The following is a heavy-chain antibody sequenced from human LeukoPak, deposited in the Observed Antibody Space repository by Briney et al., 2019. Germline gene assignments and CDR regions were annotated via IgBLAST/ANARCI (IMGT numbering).Heavy chain of an antibody. J-gene: IGHJ4*02. CDR3: ARGRGVTRRFSY. D-gene: IGHD2-21*02. CDR1: GGSISSSSYY. Sequence: SETLSLTCTVSGGSISSSSYYWGWIRQPPGKGLEWIGSIYYSGSTYYNPSLKSRVTISVDTSKNQFSLKLSSVTAADTAVYYCARGRGVTRRFSYWGQGTLVTVSS. CDR2: IYYSGST. V-gene: IGHV4-39*07.